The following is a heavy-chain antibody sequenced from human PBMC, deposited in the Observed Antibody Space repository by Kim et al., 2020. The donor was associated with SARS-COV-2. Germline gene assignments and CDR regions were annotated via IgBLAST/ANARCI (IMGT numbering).Heavy chain of an antibody. J-gene: IGHJ4*02. V-gene: IGHV3-23*01. D-gene: IGHD3-3*01. CDR3: ALSAQPRWSGYGFDY. Sequence: DSVKGRFTISRDNSKNTLYLQMNSLRAEDTAVYYCALSAQPRWSGYGFDYWGQGTLVTVSS.